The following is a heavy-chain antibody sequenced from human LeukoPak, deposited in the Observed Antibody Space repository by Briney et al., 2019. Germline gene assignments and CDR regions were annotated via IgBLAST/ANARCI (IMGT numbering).Heavy chain of an antibody. D-gene: IGHD3-3*01. CDR3: ATGNYYDFWSGYRYFDY. V-gene: IGHV1-69*01. CDR2: IIPIFGTA. Sequence: SVKVSCKASGGTFSSYAISWVRQAPGQGLEWMGGIIPIFGTANYAQKFQGRVTITADESTSTAYMELSSLGSEDTAVYYCATGNYYDFWSGYRYFDYWGQGTLVTVSS. CDR1: GGTFSSYA. J-gene: IGHJ4*02.